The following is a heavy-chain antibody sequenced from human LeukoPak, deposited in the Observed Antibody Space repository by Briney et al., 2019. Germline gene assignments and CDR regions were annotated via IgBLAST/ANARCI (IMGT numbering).Heavy chain of an antibody. CDR3: AKSEAHNYDILTGYRHYYYYGMDV. CDR1: GLTFDSYA. Sequence: GGSLRLSCAASGLTFDSYAMNWVRQAPGMGLEWVSGISGSGDYTDYADSVKGRFTISRDNSKSTLDLQMNSLRVEDTAVYYCAKSEAHNYDILTGYRHYYYYGMDVWGQGTTVTVSS. J-gene: IGHJ6*02. D-gene: IGHD3-9*01. V-gene: IGHV3-23*01. CDR2: ISGSGDYT.